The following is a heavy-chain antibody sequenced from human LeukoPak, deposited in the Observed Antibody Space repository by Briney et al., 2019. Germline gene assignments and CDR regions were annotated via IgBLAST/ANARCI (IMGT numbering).Heavy chain of an antibody. V-gene: IGHV3-74*01. Sequence: GGSLRLSCAASGFTFSSYWMHWVRQAPGKGLVWVSRINSDGSSTSYADSVKGRLTISRDNAKNTLYLQMNSLRAEDTAVYYCARDRGRYFDWLLWGQGTLVTVSS. CDR3: ARDRGRYFDWLL. CDR2: INSDGSST. J-gene: IGHJ4*02. D-gene: IGHD3-9*01. CDR1: GFTFSSYW.